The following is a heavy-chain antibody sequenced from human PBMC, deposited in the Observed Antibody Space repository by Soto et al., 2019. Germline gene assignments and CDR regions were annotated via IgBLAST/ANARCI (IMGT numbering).Heavy chain of an antibody. Sequence: ASVKVSCKASGYTFTIYGISWVRQAPGQGLEWMGWISAYNGNTNYAQKLQGRVTMTTDTSTSTAYMELRSLRSDDTAVYYCARAVSYYYDGSGYPTYNWSDPWGQGTLVTVSS. CDR2: ISAYNGNT. CDR3: ARAVSYYYDGSGYPTYNWSDP. D-gene: IGHD3-22*01. J-gene: IGHJ5*02. CDR1: GYTFTIYG. V-gene: IGHV1-18*01.